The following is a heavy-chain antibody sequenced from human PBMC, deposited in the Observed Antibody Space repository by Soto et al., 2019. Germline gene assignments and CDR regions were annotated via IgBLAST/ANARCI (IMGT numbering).Heavy chain of an antibody. CDR1: RFTFSSYW. D-gene: IGHD1-7*01. Sequence: EVQLVESGGGLVQPGGSLRLSCAASRFTFSSYWMYWVRQAPGKGLVWVSRIKTDGSITSYADSVKGRFTVSRDNARDMLYLQMNSLRAEDTAVYYCAKDMNSVPEYWGQGTLVTVSS. J-gene: IGHJ4*02. V-gene: IGHV3-74*01. CDR2: IKTDGSIT. CDR3: AKDMNSVPEY.